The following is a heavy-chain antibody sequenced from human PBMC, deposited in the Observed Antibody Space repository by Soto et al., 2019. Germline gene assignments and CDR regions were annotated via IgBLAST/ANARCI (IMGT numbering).Heavy chain of an antibody. J-gene: IGHJ6*02. CDR1: GGSISSYY. D-gene: IGHD5-18*01. Sequence: TLSLTCTVSGGSISSYYWSWIRQPPGKGLEWIGYIYYSGSTNYNPSLKSRVTISVDTSKNQFSLKVSSVTAADTAVYYCARDHRYSNGPKDYYYGMDVWGQGTTVTVSS. CDR2: IYYSGST. V-gene: IGHV4-59*01. CDR3: ARDHRYSNGPKDYYYGMDV.